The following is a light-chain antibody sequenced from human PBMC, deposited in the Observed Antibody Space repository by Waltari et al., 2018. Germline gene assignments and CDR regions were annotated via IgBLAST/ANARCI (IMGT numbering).Light chain of an antibody. CDR1: NIGSYS. V-gene: IGLV3-21*04. J-gene: IGLJ1*01. CDR2: YDS. CDR3: QVWHADIGPGV. Sequence: SYVLTQPPSVSVAPGETASITCGGDNIGSYSVHWYQQKPGQAPVLVIFYDSDRPSGVPARFLVSNSGNTATLTIASVEAGDEASYYCQVWHADIGPGVFGTGTEVTVL.